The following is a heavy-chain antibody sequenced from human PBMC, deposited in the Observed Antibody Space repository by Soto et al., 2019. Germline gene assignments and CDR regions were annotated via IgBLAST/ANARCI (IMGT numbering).Heavy chain of an antibody. V-gene: IGHV3-7*04. CDR3: ARASSRTSGAIDY. Sequence: EVQLVESGGGLVQPGGSLRLSCAASAFNFRDYWMSWVRQAPGKGLEWVAKINEDGREKYYVDSVKGRFTISRDNAKNSLYLQMNSLTVEDTAMYYCARASSRTSGAIDYWGQGTLVTVSS. J-gene: IGHJ4*02. D-gene: IGHD2-2*01. CDR2: INEDGREK. CDR1: AFNFRDYW.